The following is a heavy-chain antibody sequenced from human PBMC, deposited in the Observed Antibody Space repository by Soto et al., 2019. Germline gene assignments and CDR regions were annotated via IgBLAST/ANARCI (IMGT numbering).Heavy chain of an antibody. CDR3: AREVGSYRAFDY. CDR2: IWYDGSNK. V-gene: IGHV3-33*01. Sequence: SCKASGFTFSSYGMHWVRQAPGKGLEWVAVIWYDGSNKYYADSVKGRFTISRDNSKNTLYLQMNSLRAEDTAVYYCAREVGSYRAFDYWGQGTLVTVSS. D-gene: IGHD3-10*01. CDR1: GFTFSSYG. J-gene: IGHJ4*02.